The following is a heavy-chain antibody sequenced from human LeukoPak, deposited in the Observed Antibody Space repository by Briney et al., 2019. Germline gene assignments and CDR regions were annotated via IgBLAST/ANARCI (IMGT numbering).Heavy chain of an antibody. Sequence: RPGGSLRLSCAASGFTFDDYGMSWVRQAPGKGLEWVSGINWNGGSTGYADSVKGRFTISRDNAKNSLYLQMNSLRAEDTALYYCARIGSGAAAIYYYYYYYMDVWGKGTTVTVSS. CDR2: INWNGGST. D-gene: IGHD2-2*02. V-gene: IGHV3-20*04. J-gene: IGHJ6*03. CDR1: GFTFDDYG. CDR3: ARIGSGAAAIYYYYYYYMDV.